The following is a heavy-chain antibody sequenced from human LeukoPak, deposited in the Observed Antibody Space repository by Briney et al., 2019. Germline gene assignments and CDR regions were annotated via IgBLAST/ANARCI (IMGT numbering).Heavy chain of an antibody. CDR2: IWSDGRNK. V-gene: IGHV3-33*01. D-gene: IGHD4-17*01. Sequence: GVSLRLSCAASGFSFSSHGMLWVRQAPGKGRVWVAVIWSDGRNKFYADSVKGRFTVSRDNSKNTLFLQMSSMRADDTALYYCAREVTNDAFDIWGQGTMVTVSS. CDR1: GFSFSSHG. J-gene: IGHJ3*02. CDR3: AREVTNDAFDI.